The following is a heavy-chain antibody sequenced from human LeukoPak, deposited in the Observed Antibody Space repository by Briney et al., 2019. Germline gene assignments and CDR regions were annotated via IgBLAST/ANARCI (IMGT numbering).Heavy chain of an antibody. D-gene: IGHD6-19*01. CDR3: AREYSSGWSYYFDY. Sequence: GGSLRLSCAASGFTFSSYAMSWVRQAPGKGLEWVSAISGSGGSTYYADSVKGWFTISRDNSKNTLYLQMNSLRAEDTAVYYCAREYSSGWSYYFDYWGQGTLVTVSS. CDR2: ISGSGGST. CDR1: GFTFSSYA. V-gene: IGHV3-23*01. J-gene: IGHJ4*02.